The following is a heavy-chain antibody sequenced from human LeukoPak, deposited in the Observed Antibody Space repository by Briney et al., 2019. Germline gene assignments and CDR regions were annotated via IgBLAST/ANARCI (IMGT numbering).Heavy chain of an antibody. Sequence: ASGKLSCKVSAFSLSELSMDWVRQAPGKGLEWVGGFDPTGGDLIDGQSFRCKVILTEDASTNTPFMEVTSMRPDDTAVYYCATGVICATTTCPGYRNYYFFIHVGGEGTAVTVSS. CDR2: FDPTGGDL. V-gene: IGHV1-24*01. J-gene: IGHJ6*03. CDR3: ATGVICATTTCPGYRNYYFFIHV. CDR1: AFSLSELS. D-gene: IGHD2-2*01.